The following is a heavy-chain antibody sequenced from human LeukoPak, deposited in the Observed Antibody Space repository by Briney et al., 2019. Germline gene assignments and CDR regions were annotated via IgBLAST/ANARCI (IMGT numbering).Heavy chain of an antibody. CDR1: GYSFTSNC. J-gene: IGHJ4*02. V-gene: IGHV5-51*01. Sequence: GESLKISCKGAGYSFTSNCIVWLGQMPGKGLEWRGSIFPGDSDTRYSPSFQGQVPLSADKYNTTAYLQWSSLQGSDTAMYYCARLSFEYRSSGLDYWGQGTLVTVSS. D-gene: IGHD6-6*01. CDR2: IFPGDSDT. CDR3: ARLSFEYRSSGLDY.